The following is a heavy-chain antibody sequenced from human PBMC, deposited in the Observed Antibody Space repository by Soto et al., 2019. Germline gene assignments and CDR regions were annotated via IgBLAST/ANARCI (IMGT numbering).Heavy chain of an antibody. Sequence: GASVKVSCKASGYTFASYYIHWVRQAPGQRLERMGKINPSGGSTSFAQKFQGRVTMTRDTSTSTVYMELSSLRSEDTAVYYCAREISSIGDYYYYYGMDVWGQGTTVTVSS. CDR2: INPSGGST. V-gene: IGHV1-46*01. J-gene: IGHJ6*02. D-gene: IGHD3-3*01. CDR3: AREISSIGDYYYYYGMDV. CDR1: GYTFASYY.